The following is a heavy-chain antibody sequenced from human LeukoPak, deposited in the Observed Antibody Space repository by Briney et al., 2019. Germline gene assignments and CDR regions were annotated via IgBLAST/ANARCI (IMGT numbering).Heavy chain of an antibody. CDR3: ARQVGSSSPFDD. CDR1: GGSISSYY. CDR2: IYYSGST. Sequence: SETLSLTCTVSGGSISSYYWSWIRQPPGKGLEWTGYIYYSGSTNYNPSLKSRVTISVDTSKNQFSLKLSSVTAADTAVYYCARQVGSSSPFDDRGQGTLVTVSS. V-gene: IGHV4-59*08. J-gene: IGHJ4*02. D-gene: IGHD6-13*01.